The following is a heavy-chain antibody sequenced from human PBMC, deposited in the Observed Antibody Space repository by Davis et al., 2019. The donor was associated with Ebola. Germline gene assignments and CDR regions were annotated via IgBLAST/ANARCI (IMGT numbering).Heavy chain of an antibody. CDR1: GFTFSSYA. Sequence: PGGSLRLSCAASGFTFSSYAMSWVRQAPGKGLEWVSAISGSGGSTYYADSVKGRFTISRDNSKNTLYLQMNSLRAEDTAVYYCARDRRSGYYYGRIHDAFDIWGQGTMVTVSS. V-gene: IGHV3-23*01. CDR3: ARDRRSGYYYGRIHDAFDI. J-gene: IGHJ3*02. CDR2: ISGSGGST. D-gene: IGHD3-22*01.